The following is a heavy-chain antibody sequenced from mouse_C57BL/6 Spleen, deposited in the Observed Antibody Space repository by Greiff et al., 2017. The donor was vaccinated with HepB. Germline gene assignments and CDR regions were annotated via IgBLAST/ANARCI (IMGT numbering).Heavy chain of an antibody. CDR1: GFSFNTYA. V-gene: IGHV10-1*01. CDR3: VRQGRGGAMDY. J-gene: IGHJ4*01. Sequence: EVKLVESGGGLVQPKGSLKLSCAASGFSFNTYAMNWVRQAPGKGLEWVARIRSKSNNYATYYADSVKDRFTISRDDSESMLYLQMNNLKTEDTAMYYCVRQGRGGAMDYWGQGTSVTVSS. CDR2: IRSKSNNYAT. D-gene: IGHD3-3*01.